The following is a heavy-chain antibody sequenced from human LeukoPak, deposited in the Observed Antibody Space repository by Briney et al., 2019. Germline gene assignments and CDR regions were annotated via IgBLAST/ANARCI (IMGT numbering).Heavy chain of an antibody. CDR3: TRTGDEGYFDY. V-gene: IGHV3-15*01. CDR1: GFTFSSYW. Sequence: GGSLRLSCAASGFTFSSYWMSWVRQAPGKGLEWVGRIKSKTDGGTTDYAAPVKGRFTISRDDSKNTLYLQMNSLKTEDTAVYYCTRTGDEGYFDYWGQGTLVTVSS. D-gene: IGHD1-1*01. CDR2: IKSKTDGGTT. J-gene: IGHJ4*02.